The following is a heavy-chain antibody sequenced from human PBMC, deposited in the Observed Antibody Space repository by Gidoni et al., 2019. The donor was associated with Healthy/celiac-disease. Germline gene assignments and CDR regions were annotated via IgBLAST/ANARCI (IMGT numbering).Heavy chain of an antibody. J-gene: IGHJ4*02. CDR2: INPSGGST. CDR1: GSNFTSYY. CDR3: ARSSSRGYSGYELPLDY. Sequence: QVQLVQSGAEVKKPGASVKVSCKASGSNFTSYYMHWVRQAPGHGLEWMGIINPSGGSTSYAQKLQGRCTMTRDTSTRTVYMELSSLRSEDTAVYYCARSSSRGYSGYELPLDYWGQGTLVTFSS. D-gene: IGHD5-12*01. V-gene: IGHV1-46*04.